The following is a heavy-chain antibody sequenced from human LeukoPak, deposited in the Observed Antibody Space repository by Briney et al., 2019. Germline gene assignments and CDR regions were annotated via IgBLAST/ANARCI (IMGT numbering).Heavy chain of an antibody. CDR1: GFTFSSYS. J-gene: IGHJ4*02. D-gene: IGHD1-26*01. V-gene: IGHV4-34*01. CDR3: ARGQGAEVDY. CDR2: INHSGST. Sequence: GSLRLSCAASGFTFSSYSMNWVRQPPGKGLEWIGEINHSGSTNYNPSLKSRVTISVDTSKNQFSLKLSSVTAADTAVYYCARGQGAEVDYWGQGTLVTVSS.